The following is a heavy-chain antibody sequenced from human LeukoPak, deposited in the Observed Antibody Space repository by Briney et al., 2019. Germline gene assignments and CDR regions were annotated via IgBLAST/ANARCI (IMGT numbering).Heavy chain of an antibody. CDR1: GFTVSSNY. CDR2: IYSGGST. J-gene: IGHJ6*02. V-gene: IGHV3-66*02. D-gene: IGHD1-7*01. Sequence: GSLRLSCAASGFTVSSNYMSWVRQAPGKGLEWVSVIYSGGSTYYADSVKGRFTISRDNSKNTLYLQMNSLRAEDTAVYYCARGKNWNYGYYGMDVWGQGTTVTVSS. CDR3: ARGKNWNYGYYGMDV.